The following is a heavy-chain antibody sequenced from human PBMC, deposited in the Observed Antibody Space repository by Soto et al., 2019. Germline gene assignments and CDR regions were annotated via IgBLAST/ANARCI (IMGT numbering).Heavy chain of an antibody. D-gene: IGHD3-10*01. CDR1: GYTFTGYY. Sequence: ASVKVSCKASGYTFTGYYMHWVRQAPGQGLEWMGWINPNSGGTNYAQKFQGWVTMTRDTSISTAYMELSRLRSDDTAVYYCARGMVRGVIIDYYYGMDVWGQGTTVTVSS. CDR2: INPNSGGT. V-gene: IGHV1-2*04. J-gene: IGHJ6*02. CDR3: ARGMVRGVIIDYYYGMDV.